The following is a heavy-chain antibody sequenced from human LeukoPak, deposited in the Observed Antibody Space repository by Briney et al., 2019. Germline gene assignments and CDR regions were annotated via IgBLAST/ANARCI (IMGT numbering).Heavy chain of an antibody. Sequence: PSETLSLTCAVSGYSISSGYYWGWIRQPPGKGLEWIGSIYHSGSTYYNPSLKSRVTISVDTSKNQFSLKLSSVTAADAAVYYCARDCSTGGEDLWGQGTLVTVSS. CDR2: IYHSGST. CDR1: GYSISSGYY. CDR3: ARDCSTGGEDL. V-gene: IGHV4-38-2*02. J-gene: IGHJ4*02. D-gene: IGHD3-16*01.